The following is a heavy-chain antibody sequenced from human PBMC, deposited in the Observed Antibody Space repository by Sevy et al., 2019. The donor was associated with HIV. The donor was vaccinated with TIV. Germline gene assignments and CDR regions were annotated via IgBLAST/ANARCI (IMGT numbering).Heavy chain of an antibody. CDR3: ARVGITMIDYYYYYMDV. J-gene: IGHJ6*03. D-gene: IGHD3-22*01. CDR1: GFTFSSYS. CDR2: ISSSSSYI. Sequence: GGSLRLSCAASGFTFSSYSMNWVRQAPGKGLEWVSSISSSSSYIYYADSVKGRFTISRDNAKNSLYLQMNSLRAEDTAVYYCARVGITMIDYYYYYMDVWGKGTTVTASS. V-gene: IGHV3-21*01.